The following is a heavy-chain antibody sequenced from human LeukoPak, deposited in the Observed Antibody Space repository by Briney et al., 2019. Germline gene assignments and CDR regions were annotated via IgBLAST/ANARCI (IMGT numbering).Heavy chain of an antibody. CDR2: IKQDGSEK. J-gene: IGHJ4*02. Sequence: GGSLRLSCAASGFTFISYWMSWVRQAPGRGVEWVANIKQDGSEKYYVDSVKGRFTISRDNAKNSLYLQMNSLRAEDTAVYYCARDRSKYYFDYWGQGTLVTVSS. V-gene: IGHV3-7*01. CDR3: ARDRSKYYFDY. CDR1: GFTFISYW.